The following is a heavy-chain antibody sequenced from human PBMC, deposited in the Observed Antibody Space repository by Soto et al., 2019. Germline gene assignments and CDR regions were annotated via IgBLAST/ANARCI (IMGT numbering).Heavy chain of an antibody. CDR2: ISAYNGNT. D-gene: IGHD3-3*01. J-gene: IGHJ5*02. CDR3: ARRHYITIFGVVMNWFDP. Sequence: GASVKVSCKASGYTFTSYGISWARQAPGQGLEWMGWISAYNGNTNYAQKLQGRVTMTTDTSTSTAYMELRSLRSDDTAVYYCARRHYITIFGVVMNWFDPWGQGTLVTVSS. V-gene: IGHV1-18*01. CDR1: GYTFTSYG.